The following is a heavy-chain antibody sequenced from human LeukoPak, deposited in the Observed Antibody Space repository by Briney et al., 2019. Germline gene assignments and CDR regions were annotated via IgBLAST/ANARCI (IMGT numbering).Heavy chain of an antibody. V-gene: IGHV4-34*01. Sequence: SETLSLTCAVYGGSFSGYYWSWIRQPPGKGLEWIGEINHSGSTNYNPSLKSRVTISVDTSKNQFSLKLSSVTAADTAVYYYARWLHSYDYWGQGTLVTVSS. D-gene: IGHD5-12*01. CDR3: ARWLHSYDY. J-gene: IGHJ4*02. CDR1: GGSFSGYY. CDR2: INHSGST.